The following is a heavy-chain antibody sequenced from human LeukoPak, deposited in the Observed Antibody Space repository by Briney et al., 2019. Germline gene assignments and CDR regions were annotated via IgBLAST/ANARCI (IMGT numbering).Heavy chain of an antibody. J-gene: IGHJ4*02. CDR2: INHSGST. CDR1: GGSFSGYY. Sequence: PSETLSLTCAVYGGSFSGYYWSWIRQPPGKGLEWIGEINHSGSTNYNPSLKSRVTISVDTSKNQFSLKLSSVTAADTAVYYCAREGLASMIRGVIGYWGQGTLVTVSS. V-gene: IGHV4-34*01. CDR3: AREGLASMIRGVIGY. D-gene: IGHD3-10*01.